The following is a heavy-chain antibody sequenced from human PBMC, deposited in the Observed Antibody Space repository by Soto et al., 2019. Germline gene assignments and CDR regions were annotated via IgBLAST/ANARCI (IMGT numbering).Heavy chain of an antibody. CDR2: IYYNGST. CDR1: GGSISSTTYY. D-gene: IGHD3-10*01. V-gene: IGHV4-39*01. J-gene: IGHJ5*02. Sequence: QLQLQESGPGLVKPSETLSLTCSVSGGSISSTTYYWGWVRQPPGKGLEWIGSIYYNGSTYYNPSLKSRVTISVDTSKNQFSLKLSSVTAADTSVYHCARQIGSGSYYTGNWFDPWGQGTLVTVSS. CDR3: ARQIGSGSYYTGNWFDP.